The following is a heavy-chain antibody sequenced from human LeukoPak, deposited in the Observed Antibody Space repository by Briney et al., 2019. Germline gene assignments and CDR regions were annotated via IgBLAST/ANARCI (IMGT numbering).Heavy chain of an antibody. J-gene: IGHJ4*02. CDR1: GFTFSSYG. Sequence: GGSLRLSCAASGFTFSSYGMHWVRQAPGKGLEWVAVIWYDGSNKYYADPVKGRFTISRDNSKNTLYLQMNSLRAEDTAVYYCARDSRYSSSWTDYWGQGTLVTVSS. CDR3: ARDSRYSSSWTDY. D-gene: IGHD6-13*01. CDR2: IWYDGSNK. V-gene: IGHV3-33*01.